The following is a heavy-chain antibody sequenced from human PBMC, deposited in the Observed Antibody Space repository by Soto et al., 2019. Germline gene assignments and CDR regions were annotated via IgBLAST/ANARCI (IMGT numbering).Heavy chain of an antibody. D-gene: IGHD6-19*01. CDR1: GFSPSTSAVW. Sequence: QINLKESGPTLVKTTPTLTLPSSLSGFSPSTSAVWVGWIRKPPGKAPEWLPIIYWADDKQDSPSLKSRLTLTKDSSKNQVVFTMTNMDHADTATYYCAQGCGWLHDYWGQGILVTVSS. CDR2: IYWADDK. J-gene: IGHJ4*02. CDR3: AQGCGWLHDY. V-gene: IGHV2-5*02.